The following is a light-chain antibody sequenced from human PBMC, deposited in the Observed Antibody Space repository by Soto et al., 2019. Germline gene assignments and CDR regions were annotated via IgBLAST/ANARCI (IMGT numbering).Light chain of an antibody. J-gene: IGKJ1*01. V-gene: IGKV3-20*01. CDR3: QQYGTATWT. CDR1: QSVSNNY. Sequence: EIVLTQSPGTLSLSPGERATLSCRASQSVSNNYLAWYQQKPGQAPRLLIYAGSNRARGIPDRFGGGGSGTDFTLTVSRLEPEDFAVYYCQQYGTATWTFGQGTKV. CDR2: AGS.